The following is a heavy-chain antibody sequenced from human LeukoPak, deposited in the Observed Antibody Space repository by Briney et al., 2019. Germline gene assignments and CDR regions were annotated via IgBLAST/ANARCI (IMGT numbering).Heavy chain of an antibody. D-gene: IGHD2-2*02. CDR1: GFTFSSYG. Sequence: PGGSLRLSCAASGFTFSSYGMHWVRQAPGKGLEWVAFIRYDGSNKYYADSVKGRFTISGDNSKNTLYLQMNSLRAEDTAVYYCAKDIKWRVVPAAIFIFDYWGQGTLVTVSS. CDR2: IRYDGSNK. V-gene: IGHV3-30*02. CDR3: AKDIKWRVVPAAIFIFDY. J-gene: IGHJ4*02.